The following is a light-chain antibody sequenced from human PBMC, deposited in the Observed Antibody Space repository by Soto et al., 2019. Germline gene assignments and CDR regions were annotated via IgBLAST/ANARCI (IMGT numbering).Light chain of an antibody. Sequence: QSVLTQPPSASGAPGQRVTISCSGSSSNIGSYTVNWYQQFPGTAPKLVIYSNNQRPSGVPDRFSGSKSGTSASLVISGLQSEDEADYFCAAWDDSLNGHVVFGGGTMVTVL. CDR3: AAWDDSLNGHVV. V-gene: IGLV1-44*01. CDR1: SSNIGSYT. CDR2: SNN. J-gene: IGLJ2*01.